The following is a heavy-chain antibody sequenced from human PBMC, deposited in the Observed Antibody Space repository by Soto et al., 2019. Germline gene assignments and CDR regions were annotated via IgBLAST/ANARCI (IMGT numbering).Heavy chain of an antibody. J-gene: IGHJ5*02. CDR3: ARGRSLRWDWFDP. D-gene: IGHD2-21*01. CDR2: ITPNTGGT. CDR1: GYIFTGFH. V-gene: IGHV1-2*02. Sequence: ASVKVSCKASGYIFTGFHIHWVRQAPGHGLEWMGWITPNTGGTNYAQKFQGRVTMTRDTSITTAYLEMTSLTFDDTAVYYCARGRSLRWDWFDPWGQGALVTVSS.